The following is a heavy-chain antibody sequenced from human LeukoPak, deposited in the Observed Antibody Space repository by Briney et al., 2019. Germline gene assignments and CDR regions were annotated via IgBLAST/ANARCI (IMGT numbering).Heavy chain of an antibody. J-gene: IGHJ4*02. CDR1: GFTFSDYN. V-gene: IGHV3-7*01. CDR2: IKKDGSEK. D-gene: IGHD3-22*01. Sequence: GGSLRLACAASGFTFSDYNMRWIRQAPGKGLEWVANIKKDGSEKYYVDSVKGRFTISRDNAKNSLYLQMNSLRAEDTAVYYCARDLYRIVVVPHYFDYWGQGTLVTVSS. CDR3: ARDLYRIVVVPHYFDY.